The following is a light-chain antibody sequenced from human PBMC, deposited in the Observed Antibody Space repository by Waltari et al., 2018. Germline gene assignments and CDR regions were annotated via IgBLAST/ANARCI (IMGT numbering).Light chain of an antibody. J-gene: IGLJ1*01. Sequence: QSALTQPASVSGSPGQSITISCTGTSSDVGGYNYVSWYQQHPGKAPKLMIYDVSKRPSGVSKRFSGFKSGNTASLTISGLQADDEADYYCCSYAGSSTYVFGTGTKVTVL. CDR2: DVS. V-gene: IGLV2-23*02. CDR1: SSDVGGYNY. CDR3: CSYAGSSTYV.